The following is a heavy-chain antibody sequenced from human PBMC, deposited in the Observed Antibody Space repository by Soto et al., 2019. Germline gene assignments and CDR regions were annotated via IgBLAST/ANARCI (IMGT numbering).Heavy chain of an antibody. CDR3: ARGRQVVQSALFRRAGDSSLDV. D-gene: IGHD2-15*01. J-gene: IGHJ6*02. V-gene: IGHV4-34*01. CDR2: ISHGEST. CDR1: GGSFSGYH. Sequence: SETLSLTCAVYGGSFSGYHWSWVRQSPGKGLEWIGDISHGESTNYSPSLGSRVSISVDTSRKQFSLKLTSVTAPDTAVYFCARGRQVVQSALFRRAGDSSLDVWGQGTKVTVYS.